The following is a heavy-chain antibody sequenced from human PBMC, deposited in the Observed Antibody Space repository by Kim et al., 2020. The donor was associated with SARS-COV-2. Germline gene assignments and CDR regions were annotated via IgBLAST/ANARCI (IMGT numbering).Heavy chain of an antibody. J-gene: IGHJ3*02. CDR3: ARVGGGEWFGELLYLVEEDDAFDI. CDR2: TYYRSKWYN. D-gene: IGHD3-10*01. CDR1: GDSVSSNSAA. V-gene: IGHV6-1*01. Sequence: SQTLSLTCAISGDSVSSNSAAWNWIRQSPSRGLEWLGRTYYRSKWYNDYAVSVKSRITINPDTSKNQFSLQLNSVTPEDTAVYYCARVGGGEWFGELLYLVEEDDAFDIWGQGTMVTVSS.